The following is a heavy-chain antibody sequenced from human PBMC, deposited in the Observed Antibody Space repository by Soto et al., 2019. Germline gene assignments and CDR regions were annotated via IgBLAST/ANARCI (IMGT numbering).Heavy chain of an antibody. V-gene: IGHV3-7*03. D-gene: IGHD3-22*01. J-gene: IGHJ5*02. CDR1: GFTFSSYW. Sequence: GGSLRLSCAASGFTFSSYWMSWVRQAPGKGLEWVANIKQDGSEKYYVDSVKGRFTISRDNAKNSLYLQMNSLRAEDTAVYYCARSSISGYYYFSPYLPGWFDPGGQGTLVTVSS. CDR2: IKQDGSEK. CDR3: ARSSISGYYYFSPYLPGWFDP.